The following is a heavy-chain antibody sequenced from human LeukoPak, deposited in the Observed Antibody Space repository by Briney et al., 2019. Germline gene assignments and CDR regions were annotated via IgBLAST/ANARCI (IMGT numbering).Heavy chain of an antibody. Sequence: PGGSLRLSCAASRFTFSSYWMSWVRQAPGKGLEWVAVISYDGSNKYYADSVKGRFTISRDNSKNTLYLQMNSLRAEDTAVYYCARGGDVTIFGVVIPIDYWGQGTLVTVSS. V-gene: IGHV3-30-3*01. CDR2: ISYDGSNK. J-gene: IGHJ4*02. CDR1: RFTFSSYW. D-gene: IGHD3-3*01. CDR3: ARGGDVTIFGVVIPIDY.